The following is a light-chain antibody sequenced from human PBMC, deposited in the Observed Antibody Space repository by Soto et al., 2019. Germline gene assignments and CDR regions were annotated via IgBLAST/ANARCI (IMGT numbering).Light chain of an antibody. CDR1: SSDVGGYNY. CDR3: SSYTSSSTPYV. V-gene: IGLV2-14*01. J-gene: IGLJ1*01. Sequence: QSVLTQPASVSGFPGRSITISCPGTSSDVGGYNYVSWYQQHPVKAPKLMIYDVTNRPSGVSDRFSGSKSGNTASLTISGLQAEDEADYYCSSYTSSSTPYVFGTGTKVTVL. CDR2: DVT.